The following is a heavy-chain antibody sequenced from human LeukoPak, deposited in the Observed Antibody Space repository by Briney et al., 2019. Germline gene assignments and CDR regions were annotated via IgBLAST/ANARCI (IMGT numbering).Heavy chain of an antibody. Sequence: SETLSLTCTVSGGSISSGGYYWSWIRQHPGKGLEWIGYIYYSGSTYYNPSLKSRVTISVDTSKNQFSLKLSSVTAADTAVYYCARENCSGGSCHQDAFDIWGQGTMVTVSS. CDR3: ARENCSGGSCHQDAFDI. J-gene: IGHJ3*02. CDR2: IYYSGST. V-gene: IGHV4-31*03. D-gene: IGHD2-15*01. CDR1: GGSISSGGYY.